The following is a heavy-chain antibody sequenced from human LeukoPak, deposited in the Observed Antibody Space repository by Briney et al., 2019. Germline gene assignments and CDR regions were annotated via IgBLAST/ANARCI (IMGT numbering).Heavy chain of an antibody. D-gene: IGHD6-6*01. CDR1: GCTLTELS. CDR2: FDPEDGET. Sequence: ASVKVSCKVSGCTLTELSMHWVRQAPGKGLEWMGGFDPEDGETIYAQKFQGRVTMTEDTSTDTAYMELRRLRSDDTAVYYCARAGYSSYYFDSWGQGTLVTVSS. V-gene: IGHV1-24*01. J-gene: IGHJ4*02. CDR3: ARAGYSSYYFDS.